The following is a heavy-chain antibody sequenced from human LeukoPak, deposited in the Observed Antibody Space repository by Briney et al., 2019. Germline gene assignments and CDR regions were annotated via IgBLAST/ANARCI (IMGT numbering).Heavy chain of an antibody. CDR3: ARVQWLVRGVWFDP. J-gene: IGHJ5*02. CDR1: GGSISSYY. Sequence: SETLSLTCTVSGGSISSYYWSWIRQPPGKGLEWIGDIYYSGSTNYNPSLKSRVTISVDTSKNQFSLKLSSVTAADTAVYYCARVQWLVRGVWFDPWGQGTLVTVSS. D-gene: IGHD6-19*01. CDR2: IYYSGST. V-gene: IGHV4-59*08.